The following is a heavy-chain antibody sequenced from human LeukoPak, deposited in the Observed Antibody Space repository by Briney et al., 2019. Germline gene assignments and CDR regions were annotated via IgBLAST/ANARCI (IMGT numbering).Heavy chain of an antibody. J-gene: IGHJ4*02. V-gene: IGHV3-74*01. CDR1: GFSFSSNW. Sequence: GGSLRLSCAASGFSFSSNWMHWVRHAPGQGLVWVSRIKGDGISTNYADSVKGRFTISRDIAKNTLYLQMNSLRAEDTGVYYCAKDHYWSIDYWGRGTLVTVSS. D-gene: IGHD3-3*01. CDR2: IKGDGIST. CDR3: AKDHYWSIDY.